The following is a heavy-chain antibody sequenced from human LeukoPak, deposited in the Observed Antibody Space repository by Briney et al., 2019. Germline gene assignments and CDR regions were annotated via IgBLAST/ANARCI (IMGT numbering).Heavy chain of an antibody. CDR1: GFTFSIYA. CDR3: AKREYSYGLYYFDY. D-gene: IGHD5-18*01. V-gene: IGHV3-23*01. J-gene: IGHJ4*02. CDR2: ISGSGGST. Sequence: GGSLRLSCAASGFTFSIYAMSWVCQAPGKGLEWVSAISGSGGSTYYADSVKGRFTISRDNSKNTLYLQMNSLRAEDTAVYYCAKREYSYGLYYFDYWGQGTLVTVSS.